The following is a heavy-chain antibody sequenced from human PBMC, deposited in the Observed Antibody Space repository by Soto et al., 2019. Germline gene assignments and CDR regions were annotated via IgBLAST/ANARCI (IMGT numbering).Heavy chain of an antibody. Sequence: PGGSLRLSCAASGFTFSSYAMHWVRQAPGKGLEWVAVISYDGSNKYYADSVKGRFTISRDNSKNTLYLQMNSLRAEDTAVYYCARDRNFWSGYSIYYYYGMDVWGQGTTVTVSS. CDR2: ISYDGSNK. CDR3: ARDRNFWSGYSIYYYYGMDV. D-gene: IGHD3-3*01. V-gene: IGHV3-30-3*01. CDR1: GFTFSSYA. J-gene: IGHJ6*02.